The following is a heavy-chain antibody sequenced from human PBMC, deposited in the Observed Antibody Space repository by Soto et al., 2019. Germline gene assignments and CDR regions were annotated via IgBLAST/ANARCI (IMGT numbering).Heavy chain of an antibody. CDR2: ISGSGGNT. D-gene: IGHD1-26*01. J-gene: IGHJ4*02. V-gene: IGHV3-23*01. CDR1: GFTFSSYA. Sequence: GGSLRLSCAASGFTFSSYAMTWVRQAPGKGLEWVSAISGSGGNTYYADSVEGRFTISRDNSKNTLYLQMNSLRAEDTAVYYCAKGSRGGSYGYFDYWGQGTLVTVSS. CDR3: AKGSRGGSYGYFDY.